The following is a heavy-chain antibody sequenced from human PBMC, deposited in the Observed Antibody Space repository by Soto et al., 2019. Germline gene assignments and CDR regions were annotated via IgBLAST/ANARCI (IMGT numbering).Heavy chain of an antibody. CDR2: ISGSGGST. Sequence: PGGSLRLSCAASGFTFSSDAMSWVRQAPGKGLEWVSAISGSGGSTYYADSVKGRFTISRDNSKNTLYLQMNSLRAEDTAVYYCAKVPSPQWLRLFLDYWGQGTLVTVSS. V-gene: IGHV3-23*01. CDR3: AKVPSPQWLRLFLDY. CDR1: GFTFSSDA. D-gene: IGHD5-12*01. J-gene: IGHJ4*02.